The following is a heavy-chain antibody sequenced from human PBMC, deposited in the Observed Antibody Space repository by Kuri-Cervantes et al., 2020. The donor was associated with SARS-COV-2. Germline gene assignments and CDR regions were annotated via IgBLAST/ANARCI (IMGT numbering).Heavy chain of an antibody. J-gene: IGHJ4*02. Sequence: SETLSLTCTVSGGPISSSSYYWGWIRQPPGKGLEWIGSIYYSGSTYYNPSLKSRVTMSVDTSKNQFSLKLNSVTAADTATYYCARRPGQSVGFDYWGQGTLVTVSS. V-gene: IGHV4-39*07. D-gene: IGHD2-15*01. CDR3: ARRPGQSVGFDY. CDR1: GGPISSSSYY. CDR2: IYYSGST.